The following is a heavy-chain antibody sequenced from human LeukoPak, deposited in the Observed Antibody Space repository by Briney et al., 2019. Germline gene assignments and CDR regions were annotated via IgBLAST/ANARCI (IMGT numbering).Heavy chain of an antibody. CDR1: GGSISSYY. CDR3: ASRKLGNDY. Sequence: SETLSLTCTVSGGSISSYYWSWIRQPPGKGLEWIGYMYYSGSTNYNPSLKSRVTISADTSQNQFSLKLSSVTAADTAVYYCASRKLGNDYWGQGTLVTVSS. CDR2: MYYSGST. J-gene: IGHJ4*02. V-gene: IGHV4-59*01. D-gene: IGHD7-27*01.